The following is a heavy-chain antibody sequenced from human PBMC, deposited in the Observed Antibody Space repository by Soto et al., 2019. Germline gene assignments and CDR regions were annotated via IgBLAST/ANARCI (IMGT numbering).Heavy chain of an antibody. D-gene: IGHD4-4*01. V-gene: IGHV1-46*01. CDR2: INPSGGST. Sequence: QVQLVQSGAEVKKPGASVKVSCKASGYTFTSYYMHWVRQAPGQGLEWMGIINPSGGSTSYAQKFQGRVTMTRDTSTSTVYMELSSLRPEDTAMYYCASESLSTGHYYYYGMDVWGQGTTVTVSS. J-gene: IGHJ6*02. CDR3: ASESLSTGHYYYYGMDV. CDR1: GYTFTSYY.